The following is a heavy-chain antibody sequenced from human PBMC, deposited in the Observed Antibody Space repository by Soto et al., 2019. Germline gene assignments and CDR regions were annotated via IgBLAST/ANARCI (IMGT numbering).Heavy chain of an antibody. D-gene: IGHD3-16*02. CDR3: AKEGASQNIVTRNFDY. J-gene: IGHJ4*02. CDR2: ISYDGSNK. V-gene: IGHV3-30*18. CDR1: GFTFSSYG. Sequence: GGSLRLSCAASGFTFSSYGMHWVRQAPGKGLEWVAVISYDGSNKYYADSVKGRFTISRDNSKNTLYLQINSLRAEDMAVYYCAKEGASQNIVTRNFDYWGQGTLVTVSS.